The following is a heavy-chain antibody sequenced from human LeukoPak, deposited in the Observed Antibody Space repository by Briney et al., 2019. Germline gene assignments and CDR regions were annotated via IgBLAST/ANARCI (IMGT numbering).Heavy chain of an antibody. CDR1: GGSISSYY. J-gene: IGHJ5*02. V-gene: IGHV4-59*01. Sequence: PSETLSLTCTVSGGSISSYYWSWIRQPPAKGLEWIGYIYYSGSTNYNPSLKSRVTISVDTSKNQFSLKLSSVTAADTAVYYCARGIAALSSDNWFDPWGQGTLVTVSS. D-gene: IGHD6-13*01. CDR3: ARGIAALSSDNWFDP. CDR2: IYYSGST.